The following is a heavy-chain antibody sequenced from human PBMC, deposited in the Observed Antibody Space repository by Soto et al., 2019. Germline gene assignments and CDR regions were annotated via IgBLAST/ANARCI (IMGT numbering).Heavy chain of an antibody. D-gene: IGHD3-10*01. CDR3: ARFWFGDTDYFDY. J-gene: IGHJ4*02. V-gene: IGHV3-53*01. CDR2: IYSGGRT. CDR1: GFTVSSNY. Sequence: GGSLRLSCAASGFTVSSNYMSWVRQAPGKGLEWVSVIYSGGRTYYADSVKGRFTISRDNSKNTLYLQMNSLRAEDTAVYYCARFWFGDTDYFDYWGQGTLVTVSS.